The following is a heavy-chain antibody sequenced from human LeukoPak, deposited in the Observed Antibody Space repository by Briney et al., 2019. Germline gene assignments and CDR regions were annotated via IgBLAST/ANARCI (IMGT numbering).Heavy chain of an antibody. Sequence: PGGSLRLSCATSGFTFSSYAMSWVRHAPGKGLEWVSVIGASGGSTYYADSVKGRFTISSDNSKNTLYLQMNSLRTEDTDVYYCAKAEGYDILTGLDYWGQGTLVTVSS. CDR1: GFTFSSYA. J-gene: IGHJ4*02. D-gene: IGHD3-9*01. CDR2: IGASGGST. V-gene: IGHV3-23*01. CDR3: AKAEGYDILTGLDY.